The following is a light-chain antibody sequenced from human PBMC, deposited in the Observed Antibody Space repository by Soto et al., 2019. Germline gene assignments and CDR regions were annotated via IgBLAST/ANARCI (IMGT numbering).Light chain of an antibody. V-gene: IGLV2-14*01. CDR1: SSDVGGYNY. Sequence: QSALTQPASVSGSPGQSITISCTGTSSDVGGYNYVSWYQQHPAKAPKLMIYEVSNRPSGVSNRFSGSKSGNTASLTISGLQAEDEADYYCISYTSTNTRVFGGGTKLTVL. CDR3: ISYTSTNTRV. J-gene: IGLJ3*02. CDR2: EVS.